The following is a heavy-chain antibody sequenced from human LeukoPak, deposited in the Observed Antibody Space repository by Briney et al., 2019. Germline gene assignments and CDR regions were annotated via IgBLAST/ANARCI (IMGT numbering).Heavy chain of an antibody. D-gene: IGHD2-15*01. J-gene: IGHJ3*02. CDR1: GYTFTSYY. CDR2: INPSGGST. Sequence: ASVKVSCKASGYTFTSYYMHWVRQAPGKGLEWMGIINPSGGSTSYAQKFQGRVTMTRDTSTSTVYMELSSLRSEDTAVYYCARELREVVVAASPGAFDIWGQGTMVTVSS. V-gene: IGHV1-46*01. CDR3: ARELREVVVAASPGAFDI.